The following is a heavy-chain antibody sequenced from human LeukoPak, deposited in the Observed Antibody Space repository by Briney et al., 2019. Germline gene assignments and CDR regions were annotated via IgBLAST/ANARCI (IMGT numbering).Heavy chain of an antibody. CDR3: ASHCSSTSCYSDY. V-gene: IGHV1-2*02. CDR1: GYTFTGYY. Sequence: ASVKVSCKASGYTFTGYYMHWVRQAPGQGLEWMGWINPNSGATNYAQKFQGRVTMTRDTSISTAYMELSRLRSDDTAVYYCASHCSSTSCYSDYWGQGTLVTVSS. CDR2: INPNSGAT. D-gene: IGHD2-2*01. J-gene: IGHJ4*02.